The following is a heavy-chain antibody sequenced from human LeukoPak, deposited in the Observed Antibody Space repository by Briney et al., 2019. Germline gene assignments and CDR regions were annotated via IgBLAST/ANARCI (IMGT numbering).Heavy chain of an antibody. D-gene: IGHD3-10*01. CDR2: ISGSAGAT. CDR1: VITFNNYG. J-gene: IGHJ4*02. Sequence: GGSLRLSCVVSVITFNNYGMSCVRQSPGKGLEWVSGISGSAGATNYADSVKGRFTISRDNSKNTLYLQMNSLRAEDTAVYFCARRGVVIRVILIGFHKEAHYFDYWGQGTLVTVSP. CDR3: ARRGVVIRVILIGFHKEAHYFDY. V-gene: IGHV3-23*01.